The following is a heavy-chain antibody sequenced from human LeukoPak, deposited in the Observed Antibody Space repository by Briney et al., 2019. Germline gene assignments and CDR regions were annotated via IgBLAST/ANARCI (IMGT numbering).Heavy chain of an antibody. V-gene: IGHV4-38-2*01. CDR1: GYSINSGYS. Sequence: SETLSLTCAVSGYSINSGYSWTWLRQPPGKGLEWIGNIYHSGYAYYNPSLKSRVTISLDASKNQFSLRLTSVTAADTAVYYSARNSSLTILIGGTFYTWGQGNLVTASS. J-gene: IGHJ5*02. CDR3: ARNSSLTILIGGTFYT. CDR2: IYHSGYA. D-gene: IGHD2-8*01.